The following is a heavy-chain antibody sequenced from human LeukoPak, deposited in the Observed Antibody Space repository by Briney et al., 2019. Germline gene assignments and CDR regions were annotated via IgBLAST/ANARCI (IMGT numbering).Heavy chain of an antibody. CDR3: ARAGYDFWDNWFDP. CDR2: IYYSGST. Sequence: SETLSLTCTVPGGSISSGDYYWSWIRQPPGKGLEWIGYIYYSGSTYYNPSLKSRVTISVDTSKIQFSLKLSSVTAADTAVYYCARAGYDFWDNWFDPWGQGTLVTVSS. J-gene: IGHJ5*02. CDR1: GGSISSGDYY. D-gene: IGHD3-3*01. V-gene: IGHV4-30-4*01.